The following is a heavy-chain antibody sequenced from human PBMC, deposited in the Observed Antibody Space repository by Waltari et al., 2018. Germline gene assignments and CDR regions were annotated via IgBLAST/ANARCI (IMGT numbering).Heavy chain of an antibody. J-gene: IGHJ4*02. V-gene: IGHV3-23*01. CDR3: AKALGDYPAPY. D-gene: IGHD4-17*01. Sequence: EVQLLESGGGLVQHGGSLRLSCAASGYTFSSYSMRWVRQAPGKGPEWVAAISGSGGSTYYADSVKGRFTISRDNSKNTLYLQMNSLRAEDTAVYYCAKALGDYPAPYWGQGTLVTVSS. CDR2: ISGSGGST. CDR1: GYTFSSYS.